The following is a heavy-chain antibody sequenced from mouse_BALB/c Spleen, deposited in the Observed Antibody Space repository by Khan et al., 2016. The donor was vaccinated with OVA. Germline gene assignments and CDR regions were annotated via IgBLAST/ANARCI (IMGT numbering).Heavy chain of an antibody. CDR1: GYTFTDYY. CDR2: ISPGSGDT. CDR3: ARRNYFGYTFAY. D-gene: IGHD1-2*01. Sequence: QVQLKQSGAELARPGASVKLSCKASGYTFTDYYINWVKQRTGQGLEWIGEISPGSGDTYYTERFKGKATLTADKSSSTASMQLSSLPSEASAVYFCARRNYFGYTFAYWGQGTLVTVSA. J-gene: IGHJ3*01. V-gene: IGHV1-77*01.